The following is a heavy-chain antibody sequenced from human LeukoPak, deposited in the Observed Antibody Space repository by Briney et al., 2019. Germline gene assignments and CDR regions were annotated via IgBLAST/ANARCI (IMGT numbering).Heavy chain of an antibody. CDR2: ISYDGSNK. Sequence: GGSLRLSCAASGFTFSSYGMHWVRQAPGKGLEWVAVISYDGSNKYYADSVKGRFTISRDNSKNTLYLQMNSLRAEDTAVYYCAKRVVGPYFYYFDYWGQGTLVTVSS. CDR1: GFTFSSYG. V-gene: IGHV3-30*18. CDR3: AKRVVGPYFYYFDY. D-gene: IGHD1-26*01. J-gene: IGHJ4*02.